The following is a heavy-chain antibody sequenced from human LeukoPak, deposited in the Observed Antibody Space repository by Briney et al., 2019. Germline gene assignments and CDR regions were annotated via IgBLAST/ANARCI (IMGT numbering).Heavy chain of an antibody. CDR2: IYPGDSDT. CDR1: GSSFTSYW. J-gene: IGHJ4*02. Sequence: GASLQISCEGSGSSFTSYWIGWVRQLPGKGLEWMGIIYPGDSDTRYSPSFQGQVTISADKSISTAYLQWSSLKASDTAMYYCASDYGSGSYYNAPGYWGQGTLVTVSS. D-gene: IGHD3-10*01. CDR3: ASDYGSGSYYNAPGY. V-gene: IGHV5-51*01.